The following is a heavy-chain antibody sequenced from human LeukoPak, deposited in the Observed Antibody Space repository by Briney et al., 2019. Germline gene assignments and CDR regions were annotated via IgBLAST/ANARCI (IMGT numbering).Heavy chain of an antibody. J-gene: IGHJ4*02. CDR2: ISGSGGST. CDR3: AKAPVTSCRGAFCYPFDY. D-gene: IGHD2-15*01. V-gene: IGHV3-23*01. CDR1: GFTFSSYG. Sequence: GGSLRLSCAASGFTFSSYGMSWVRQAPGKGLEWVSAISGSGGSTYYADSVKGRFTISRDNAKNSLYLQMNSLRAEDAAVYYCAKAPVTSCRGAFCYPFDYWGQGTLVTVSS.